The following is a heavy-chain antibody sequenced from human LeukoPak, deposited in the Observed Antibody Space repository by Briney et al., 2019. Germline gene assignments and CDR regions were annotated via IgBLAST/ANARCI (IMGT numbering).Heavy chain of an antibody. CDR3: ARTTEGGYSYGYFYYYYMDV. CDR1: GGSFSGYY. D-gene: IGHD5-18*01. V-gene: IGHV4-34*01. J-gene: IGHJ6*03. Sequence: SSETLSLTCAVYGGSFSGYYWSWIRQPPGKGLEWVGEINHSGSTNYNPSLKSRVTISVDTSKNQFSLKLSSVTAADTAVHYCARTTEGGYSYGYFYYYYMDVWGKGTTVTISS. CDR2: INHSGST.